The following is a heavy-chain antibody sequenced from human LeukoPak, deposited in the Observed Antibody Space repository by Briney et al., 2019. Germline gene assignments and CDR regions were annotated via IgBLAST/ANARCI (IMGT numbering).Heavy chain of an antibody. CDR3: ARDGYYYDSSGYSP. CDR1: GGSISSYY. Sequence: SETLSLTCTVSGGSISSYYWSWIRQPPGKGLEWIGYIYYSGGTNYNPSLKSRVTISVDTSKNQFSLKLSSVTAADTAVYYCARDGYYYDSSGYSPWGQGTLFTVSS. CDR2: IYYSGGT. V-gene: IGHV4-59*01. J-gene: IGHJ5*02. D-gene: IGHD3-22*01.